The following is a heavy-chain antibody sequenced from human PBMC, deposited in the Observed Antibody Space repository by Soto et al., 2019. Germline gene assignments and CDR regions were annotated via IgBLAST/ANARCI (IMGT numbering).Heavy chain of an antibody. CDR3: AKDGPPPGIWFGELLIEYYYYGMDV. J-gene: IGHJ6*02. V-gene: IGHV3-30*18. Sequence: QVQLVESGGGVVQPGRSLRLSCAASGFTFSSYGMHWVRQAPGKGLEWVAVISYDGSNKYYADSVKGRFTISRDNSKNTLYLRMNSLRAEDTAVYYCAKDGPPPGIWFGELLIEYYYYGMDVWGQGTTVTVSS. CDR1: GFTFSSYG. CDR2: ISYDGSNK. D-gene: IGHD3-10*01.